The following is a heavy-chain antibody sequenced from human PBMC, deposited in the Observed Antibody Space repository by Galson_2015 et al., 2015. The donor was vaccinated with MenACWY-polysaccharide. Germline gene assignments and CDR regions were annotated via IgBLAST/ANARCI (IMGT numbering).Heavy chain of an antibody. CDR2: ISGTGTI. Sequence: SQTLSCAASGFTFPTYTVNWVRQAPGQGLEWVSSISGTGTIYYADSVKGRFTISRDNAKNSLYLQMNSLRADDTAVYYCAKGRAPSTYYGMDVWGQGTTVTVSS. CDR1: GFTFPTYT. D-gene: IGHD2-2*01. V-gene: IGHV3-48*01. J-gene: IGHJ6*02. CDR3: AKGRAPSTYYGMDV.